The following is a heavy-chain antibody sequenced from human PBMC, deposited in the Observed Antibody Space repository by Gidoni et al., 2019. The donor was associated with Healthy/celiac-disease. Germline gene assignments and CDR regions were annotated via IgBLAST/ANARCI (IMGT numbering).Heavy chain of an antibody. CDR1: GGSISSSRYY. CDR2: IYYSGST. CDR3: ASNLYIAARPMNYYYGMDV. D-gene: IGHD6-6*01. Sequence: QLQLQESGPGLVKPSATLSLTCTVSGGSISSSRYYWGWIRQPPGKGLEWIGSIYYSGSTYYNPSLKSRVTISVDTSKNQFSLKLSSVTAADTAVYYCASNLYIAARPMNYYYGMDVWGQGTTVTVSS. J-gene: IGHJ6*02. V-gene: IGHV4-39*01.